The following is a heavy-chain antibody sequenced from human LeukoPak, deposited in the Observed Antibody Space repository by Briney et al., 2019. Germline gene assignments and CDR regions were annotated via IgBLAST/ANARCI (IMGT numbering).Heavy chain of an antibody. D-gene: IGHD2-15*01. J-gene: IGHJ4*02. V-gene: IGHV4-59*01. Sequence: SETLSLTCTVSGDSMSENYWSWIRQPPGKRLEYIGFIYRTGSSNYNPSLKSRVTMSIDTSKNQFSLKLSSVTAADTAVYYCARGRYCSGGSCYFDYWGQGTLVTVSS. CDR1: GDSMSENY. CDR2: IYRTGSS. CDR3: ARGRYCSGGSCYFDY.